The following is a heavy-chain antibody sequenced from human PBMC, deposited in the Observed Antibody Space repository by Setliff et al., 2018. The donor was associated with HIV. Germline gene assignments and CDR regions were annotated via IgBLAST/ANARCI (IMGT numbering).Heavy chain of an antibody. CDR2: IYNSGGTT. J-gene: IGHJ4*02. D-gene: IGHD1-20*01. Sequence: GGSLRLSCAASGFIFNNYAMNWVRQAPGKGLEWVSDIYNSGGTTYYADSVKGRFTISRDNSKNTLYLQMSSLRAEDTAIYYCTRAVTNWNVDGYYFDYWGQGTLVTVSS. V-gene: IGHV3-23*01. CDR1: GFIFNNYA. CDR3: TRAVTNWNVDGYYFDY.